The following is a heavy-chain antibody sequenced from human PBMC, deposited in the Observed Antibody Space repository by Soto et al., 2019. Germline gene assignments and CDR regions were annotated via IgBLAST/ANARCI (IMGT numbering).Heavy chain of an antibody. CDR2: ISYMGST. J-gene: IGHJ4*02. Sequence: SQTLSLTCTFSGGSISIMSYCSSSRRPPGRGLWWGADISYMGSTNYNPSLKSRVTISGDTSKNQFSLKLSSVTAADTAMYYCARDLGGSNLDYFDYWGQGTLVSVSS. D-gene: IGHD2-8*01. V-gene: IGHV4-59*01. CDR1: GGSISIMSY. CDR3: ARDLGGSNLDYFDY.